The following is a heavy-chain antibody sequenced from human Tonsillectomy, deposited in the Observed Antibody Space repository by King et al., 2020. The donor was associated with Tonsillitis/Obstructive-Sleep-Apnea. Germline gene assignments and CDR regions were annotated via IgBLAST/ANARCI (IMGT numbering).Heavy chain of an antibody. CDR1: GFTFSSYA. V-gene: IGHV3-30*04. CDR2: ISYDGSNK. D-gene: IGHD5-18*01. Sequence: VQLVESGGGVVQAGRSLRLSCAASGFTFSSYAMHWVRQAPGKGLEWVAVISYDGSNKYYADSVKGRFTISRDNSKNTLYLQMNSLRAEDTAVYYCARSWDRGYSYATSHYFDYWGQGTLVTVSS. CDR3: ARSWDRGYSYATSHYFDY. J-gene: IGHJ4*02.